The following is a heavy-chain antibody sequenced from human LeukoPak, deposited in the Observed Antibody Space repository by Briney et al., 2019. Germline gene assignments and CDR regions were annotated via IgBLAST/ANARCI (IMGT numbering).Heavy chain of an antibody. J-gene: IGHJ4*02. Sequence: GGSLRLSCAASGFTVSNSWMFWVRQAPGKGLMYVSEINNDGNRVRYVDSVKGRFTISRDGAKNTLFLQMNSLRDDDTAMYYCARGGLPGGFDYWGQGILVTVSS. CDR1: GFTVSNSW. V-gene: IGHV3-74*01. CDR3: ARGGLPGGFDY. CDR2: INNDGNRV. D-gene: IGHD7-27*01.